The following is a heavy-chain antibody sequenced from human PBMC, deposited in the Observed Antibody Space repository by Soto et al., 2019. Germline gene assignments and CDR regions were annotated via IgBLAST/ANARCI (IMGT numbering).Heavy chain of an antibody. CDR2: FYHSGST. CDR3: ARGEYYGSGNYFDY. CDR1: GHSLSSGYY. D-gene: IGHD3-10*01. J-gene: IGHJ4*02. Sequence: TLSLTCAVSGHSLSSGYYWGWIRQPPGKGLEWIGSFYHSGSTYYNPSLKSRVTISVDTSKNQFSLKLSSVTAADTAVYYCARGEYYGSGNYFDYWGQGTLVTVSS. V-gene: IGHV4-38-2*01.